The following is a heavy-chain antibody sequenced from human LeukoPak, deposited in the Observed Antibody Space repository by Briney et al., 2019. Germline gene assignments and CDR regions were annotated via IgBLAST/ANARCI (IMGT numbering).Heavy chain of an antibody. CDR3: ARSGIQLWDEIDY. Sequence: ASVKVSCKASGGTFSSYAISWVRQAPGQGLEWMGGIIPIFGTANYAQKFQGRVTITADESTSTAYMGLSSLRSEDTAVYYCARSGIQLWDEIDYWGQGTLVTVSS. CDR1: GGTFSSYA. CDR2: IIPIFGTA. J-gene: IGHJ4*02. D-gene: IGHD5-18*01. V-gene: IGHV1-69*13.